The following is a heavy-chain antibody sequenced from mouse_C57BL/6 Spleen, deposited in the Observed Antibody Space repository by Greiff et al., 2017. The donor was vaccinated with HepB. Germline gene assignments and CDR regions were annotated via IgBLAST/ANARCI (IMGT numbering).Heavy chain of an antibody. J-gene: IGHJ2*01. CDR3: ARKTAQATYY. CDR2: IYPRSGNT. CDR1: GYTFTSYG. V-gene: IGHV1-81*01. D-gene: IGHD3-2*02. Sequence: QVHVKQSGAELARPGASVKLSCKASGYTFTSYGISWVKQRTGQGLEWIGEIYPRSGNTYYNEKFKGKATLTADKSSSTAYMELRSLTSEDSAVYFCARKTAQATYYWGQGTTLTVPS.